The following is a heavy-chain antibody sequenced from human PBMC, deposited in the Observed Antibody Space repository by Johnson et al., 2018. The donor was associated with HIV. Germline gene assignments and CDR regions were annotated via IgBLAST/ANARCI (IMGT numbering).Heavy chain of an antibody. D-gene: IGHD6-13*01. Sequence: QVQLVESGGGVIQPGRSLRVSCAASGFTFSSYGMHWVRQAPGKGLEWVAVIWYDGSNRYYADSVKGRFTISRDNSKNTLYLQMNSLGAEDTAVYYCTKCIWGSSLIDAFDIWGQGTMVTVSS. CDR1: GFTFSSYG. CDR2: IWYDGSNR. J-gene: IGHJ3*02. V-gene: IGHV3-33*06. CDR3: TKCIWGSSLIDAFDI.